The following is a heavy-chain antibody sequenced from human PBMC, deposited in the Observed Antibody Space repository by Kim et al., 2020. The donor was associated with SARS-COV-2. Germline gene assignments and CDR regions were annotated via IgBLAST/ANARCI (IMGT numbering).Heavy chain of an antibody. D-gene: IGHD2-2*01. CDR1: GGSIGSSNYY. J-gene: IGHJ4*02. CDR3: ARRGPGTWYFDY. V-gene: IGHV4-39*01. Sequence: SETLSLTCTVSGGSIGSSNYYWGWIRQPPGKGLEWIGSIYYSGSTYYKPTLKSRVTISGDTSKNQFSLKLSSVTAADTAVYYCARRGPGTWYFDYWGRGTLVTVSS. CDR2: IYYSGST.